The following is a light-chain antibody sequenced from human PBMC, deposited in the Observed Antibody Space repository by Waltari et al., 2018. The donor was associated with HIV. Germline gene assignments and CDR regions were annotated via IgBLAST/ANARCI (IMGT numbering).Light chain of an antibody. V-gene: IGKV3-11*01. CDR1: QSISSS. J-gene: IGKJ2*01. Sequence: EMLLAQSPGTLSLSPGERATLSCRASQSISSSLAWYQQKPGRAPRLLIYDASNRATGIPARFSGSGSGTDFTLTISSLEPEDFAVYYCQQRSNRPPKYTFGQGTKLEIK. CDR2: DAS. CDR3: QQRSNRPPKYT.